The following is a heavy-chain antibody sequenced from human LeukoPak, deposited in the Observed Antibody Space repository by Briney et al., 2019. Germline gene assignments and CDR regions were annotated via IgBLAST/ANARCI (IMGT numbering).Heavy chain of an antibody. CDR3: AKWVTATHYFDY. Sequence: GGSLRLSCAASGFTFSSYAMSWVRQAPGKGLEWVSAISGSGGSTHYADSVKGRFTISRDNSKNTLYLQMNSLRAEDTAVYYCAKWVTATHYFDYWGQGTLVTVSS. D-gene: IGHD2-21*02. V-gene: IGHV3-23*01. CDR2: ISGSGGST. J-gene: IGHJ4*02. CDR1: GFTFSSYA.